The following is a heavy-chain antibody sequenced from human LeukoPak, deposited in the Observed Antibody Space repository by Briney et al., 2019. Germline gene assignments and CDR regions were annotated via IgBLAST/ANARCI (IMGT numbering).Heavy chain of an antibody. CDR1: RYTFTSYD. CDR3: ARGPRIAARPRYYYMGV. Sequence: AAVKVSCKDSRYTFTSYDIYWVRQATGQGREWMGWMNPDSGNTGYAQKFQGRVTMTRNTSISTAYMELSSLRSEDTAVYYCARGPRIAARPRYYYMGVWGKGTTVTVSS. J-gene: IGHJ6*03. D-gene: IGHD6-6*01. V-gene: IGHV1-8*01. CDR2: MNPDSGNT.